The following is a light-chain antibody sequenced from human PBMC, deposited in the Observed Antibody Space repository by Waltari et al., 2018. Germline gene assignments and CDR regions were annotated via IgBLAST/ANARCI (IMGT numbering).Light chain of an antibody. J-gene: IGKJ2*03. CDR1: QGISSY. Sequence: IQMSQSPSSLSASVGDRVPITCRASQGISSYLNWYQQKPGKAPKLLIYYANSLASGVPSRFSGSGSGTEFTLTISSLQPEDFASYYCQQGNNYPYSFGQGTKVEIK. CDR2: YAN. CDR3: QQGNNYPYS. V-gene: IGKV1D-13*01.